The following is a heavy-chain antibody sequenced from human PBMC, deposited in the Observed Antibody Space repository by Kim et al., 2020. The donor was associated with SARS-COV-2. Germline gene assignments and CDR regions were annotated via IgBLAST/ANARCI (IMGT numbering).Heavy chain of an antibody. D-gene: IGHD2-15*01. CDR3: ARARKPSYCSGGSCYSSVYWFDP. CDR2: IYYSGST. Sequence: SETLSLTCTVSGGSISSYYWSWIRQPPGKGLEWIGYIYYSGSTNYSPSLKSRVTISVDTSKNQFSLKLSSVTAADTAVYYCARARKPSYCSGGSCYSSVYWFDPWGQGTLVTVSS. V-gene: IGHV4-59*01. J-gene: IGHJ5*02. CDR1: GGSISSYY.